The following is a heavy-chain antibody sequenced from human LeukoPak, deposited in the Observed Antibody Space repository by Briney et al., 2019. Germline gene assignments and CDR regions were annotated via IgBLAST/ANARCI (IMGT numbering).Heavy chain of an antibody. V-gene: IGHV3-72*01. CDR2: SRHKGNNYAT. CDR3: VAMLRGVGH. Sequence: GGSLRLSCAASGFTFSDHFMGWVRQAPGKGLEWVGRSRHKGNNYATQYAASVKDRFTISRDDSKNSLHLQMNSLKTEDTAVYFCVAMLRGVGHWGQGTLVTVSS. CDR1: GFTFSDHF. D-gene: IGHD3-10*01. J-gene: IGHJ4*02.